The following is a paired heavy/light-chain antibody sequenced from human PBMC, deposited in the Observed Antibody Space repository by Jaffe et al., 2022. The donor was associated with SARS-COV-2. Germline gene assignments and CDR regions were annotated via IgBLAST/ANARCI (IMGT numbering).Light chain of an antibody. CDR3: SSHSRESTLL. V-gene: IGLV2-14*03. J-gene: IGLJ3*02. CDR1: RSDIGDYTY. Sequence: HSALTQPASVSGSPGQSITISCTGTRSDIGDYTYVSWYQQYPGKAPKLMIFDVTNRPSGVSDRFSGSKSGNTASLTISGLQAEDEADYYCSSHSRESTLLFGGGTKLTVL. CDR2: DVT.
Heavy chain of an antibody. CDR3: ARGISSGHAAYDV. CDR2: MAIGGTT. Sequence: DVQLVETGGGLVQPGGSLRLSCTASGFAVNSDYMTWVRQAPGKGLAWVSIMAIGGTTFFSDSVKGRFTVSRDISKNTFFLQMNNLRTEDTAVYFCARGISSGHAAYDVWGLGTAVTVSS. CDR1: GFAVNSDY. J-gene: IGHJ3*01. V-gene: IGHV3-53*02.